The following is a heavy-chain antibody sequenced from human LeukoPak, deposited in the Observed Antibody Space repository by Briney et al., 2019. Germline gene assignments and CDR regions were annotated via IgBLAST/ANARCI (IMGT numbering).Heavy chain of an antibody. D-gene: IGHD6-19*01. V-gene: IGHV1-2*02. CDR1: GYTFTGYY. CDR2: INPNSGGT. CDR3: ARDLSGWYKDAFDI. Sequence: GGSVNVSCKASGYTFTGYYMHWVRQAPGQGLEWMGGINPNSGGTNYAQKFQGRVTMTRDTSIRTDYMALSRLRSDDTAVYYCARDLSGWYKDAFDIWGQGTMVTVSS. J-gene: IGHJ3*02.